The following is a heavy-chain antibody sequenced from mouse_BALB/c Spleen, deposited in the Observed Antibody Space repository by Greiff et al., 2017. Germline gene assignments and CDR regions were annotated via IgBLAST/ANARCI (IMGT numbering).Heavy chain of an antibody. CDR2: ISNGGGST. J-gene: IGHJ2*01. D-gene: IGHD1-1*01. CDR1: GFTFSSYT. CDR3: ARHYYGSSYYFDY. Sequence: EVKLVESGGGLVQPGGSLKLSCAASGFTFSSYTMSWVRQTPEKRLEWVAYISNGGGSTYYPDTVKGRFTISRDNAKNTLYLQMSSLKSEDTAMYYFARHYYGSSYYFDYWGQGTTLTVSS. V-gene: IGHV5-12-2*01.